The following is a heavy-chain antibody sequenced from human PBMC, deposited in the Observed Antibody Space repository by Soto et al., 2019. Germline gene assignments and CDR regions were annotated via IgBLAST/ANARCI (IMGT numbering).Heavy chain of an antibody. V-gene: IGHV5-51*01. D-gene: IGHD6-13*01. J-gene: IGHJ6*02. CDR3: ARTAAAGKYYYGVDV. CDR2: IYPGDSDT. Sequence: RESLKISCKGSGYSFTSYWIGWVRQMPGKGLEWMGIIYPGDSDTRYSPSFQGQVTISADKSITTAYLQWSSLKASDTAMYYCARTAAAGKYYYGVDVWGQGTTVTVSS. CDR1: GYSFTSYW.